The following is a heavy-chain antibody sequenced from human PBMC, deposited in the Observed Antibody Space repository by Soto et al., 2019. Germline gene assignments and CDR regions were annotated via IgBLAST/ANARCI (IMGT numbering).Heavy chain of an antibody. D-gene: IGHD3-22*01. CDR2: MWSEGGNK. CDR1: GFTFSSYG. V-gene: IGHV3-33*01. Sequence: QVPLVESGGVVVQPGRSLRLSCAASGFTFSSYGMHWVRQAPGKGLEWVAVMWSEGGNKHYADSVKGRFTISRDNSKNTLYLQMNSLRAEDTAVYYCARDPPDDSSGYFSLDYWGQGTLVTVSS. J-gene: IGHJ4*02. CDR3: ARDPPDDSSGYFSLDY.